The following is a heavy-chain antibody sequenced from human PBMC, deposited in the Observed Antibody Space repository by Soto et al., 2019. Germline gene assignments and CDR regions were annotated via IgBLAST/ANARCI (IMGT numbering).Heavy chain of an antibody. J-gene: IGHJ6*03. Sequence: SETLSLTCTVSGGSISSYYWSWIRQPPGKGLEWIGYIYYSGSTNYNPSLKSRVTISVDTSKNQFSLKLSSVTAADTAVYYCAGLGVSYSSSSADYYYYMDVWGKGTTVTVSS. CDR3: AGLGVSYSSSSADYYYYMDV. V-gene: IGHV4-59*08. CDR1: GGSISSYY. D-gene: IGHD6-6*01. CDR2: IYYSGST.